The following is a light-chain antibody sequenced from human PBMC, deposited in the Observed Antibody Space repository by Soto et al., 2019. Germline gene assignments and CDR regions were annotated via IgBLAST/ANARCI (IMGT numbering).Light chain of an antibody. V-gene: IGKV3-15*01. CDR1: QCISNN. J-gene: IGKJ5*01. CDR2: GAS. Sequence: EIAMTQSPATLSVSLGERATLSCRASQCISNNLAWYQQRPGQAPSLLIYGASTRATGVPARFSGSGSGTDFLLTISGLQSEDSAVYYCQQYNHWSSITFGQGTRLXXK. CDR3: QQYNHWSSIT.